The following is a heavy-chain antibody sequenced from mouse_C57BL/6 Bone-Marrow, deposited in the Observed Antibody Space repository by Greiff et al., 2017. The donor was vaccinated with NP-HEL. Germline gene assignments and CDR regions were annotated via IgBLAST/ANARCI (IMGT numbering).Heavy chain of an antibody. J-gene: IGHJ2*01. CDR2: IDPSDSYT. CDR1: GYTFTSYW. CDR3: ARMILLIYPVYFDY. Sequence: VQLQESGAELVKPGASVKLSCKASGYTFTSYWMQWVKQRPGQGLEWIGEIDPSDSYTNYNQKFKGKATLTVDTSSSTAYMQLSSLTSEDSAVYYCARMILLIYPVYFDYWGQGTTLTVSS. D-gene: IGHD1-1*01. V-gene: IGHV1-50*01.